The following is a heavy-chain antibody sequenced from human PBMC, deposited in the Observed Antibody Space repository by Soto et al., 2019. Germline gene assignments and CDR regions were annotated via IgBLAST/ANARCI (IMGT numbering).Heavy chain of an antibody. CDR2: VSRDSGII. Sequence: EVHLVESGGGLVQPGGSLRLSCVASGFSFGSYAMNWVRQAPGKGLEWISHVSRDSGIIDHADSVKGRFTISRDNARNSLFLQMNSLRVEETAVYYCVRDNDWAFDYWGQGTLVSVSS. CDR1: GFSFGSYA. V-gene: IGHV3-48*01. J-gene: IGHJ4*02. D-gene: IGHD3-16*01. CDR3: VRDNDWAFDY.